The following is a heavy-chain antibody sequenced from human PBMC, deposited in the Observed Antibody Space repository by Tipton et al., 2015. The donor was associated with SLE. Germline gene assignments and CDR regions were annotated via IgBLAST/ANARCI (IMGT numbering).Heavy chain of an antibody. D-gene: IGHD1-7*01. Sequence: TLSLTCTVSGGSISSSSYYWGWIRPPPGKGLEWIGSIYYSGSTYYDPSLKSRVTISVDTSKNQFSLKLSSVTAADTAVYYCARHGGIMVELRGWVDYWGQGTLVTVSS. CDR2: IYYSGST. V-gene: IGHV4-39*07. CDR3: ARHGGIMVELRGWVDY. CDR1: GGSISSSSYY. J-gene: IGHJ4*02.